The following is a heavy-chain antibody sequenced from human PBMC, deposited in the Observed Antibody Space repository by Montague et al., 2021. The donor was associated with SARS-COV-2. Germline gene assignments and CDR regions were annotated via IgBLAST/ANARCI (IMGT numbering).Heavy chain of an antibody. CDR3: ARVSSSWYGVSYYYYGMDV. CDR2: IFNSGCP. CDR1: GCTVSRASYY. J-gene: IGHJ6*04. Sequence: SETLSLTCTVSGCTVSRASYYLSWIRKPPGKGLAWLGYIFNSGCPNHNPSPKSRVTIPVDTPKNQFSLKLSSVTAADTAVYYCARVSSSWYGVSYYYYGMDVWDTGTTVTVAS. V-gene: IGHV4-61*01. D-gene: IGHD6-13*01.